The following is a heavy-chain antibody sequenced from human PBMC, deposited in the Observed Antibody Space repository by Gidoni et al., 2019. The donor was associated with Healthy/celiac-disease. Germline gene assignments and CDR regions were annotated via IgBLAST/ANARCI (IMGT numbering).Heavy chain of an antibody. Sequence: EVQLVESGGGLVPPAGSLSLSCAASGFTFRSYWMHWGRQDAGKGLVWVSRINSDGSSTSYADAVKGRFTISRDNAKHTLYLQMNSLRAEDTAVYYCARDNGADYWGQGTLVTVSS. D-gene: IGHD4-17*01. CDR3: ARDNGADY. CDR1: GFTFRSYW. CDR2: INSDGSST. V-gene: IGHV3-74*01. J-gene: IGHJ4*02.